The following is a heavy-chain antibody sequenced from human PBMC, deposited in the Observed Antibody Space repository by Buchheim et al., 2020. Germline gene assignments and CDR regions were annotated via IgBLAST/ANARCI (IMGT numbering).Heavy chain of an antibody. CDR1: RFTFSTYA. V-gene: IGHV3-30-3*01. CDR2: ISYDGSNK. CDR3: ARGPGGNYFDY. D-gene: IGHD2/OR15-2a*01. Sequence: QVQLVESGGGVVQPGRSLRLSCAASRFTFSTYAMNWVRQAPGKGLAWVAVISYDGSNKYYADSVKGRFTISRDNSKKKLCLQMNSLRTEDTAVYYCARGPGGNYFDYWGQGAL. J-gene: IGHJ4*02.